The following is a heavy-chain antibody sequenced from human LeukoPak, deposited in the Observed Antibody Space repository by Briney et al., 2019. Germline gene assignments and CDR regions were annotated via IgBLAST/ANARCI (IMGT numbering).Heavy chain of an antibody. CDR2: IYYSGST. Sequence: SETLSLTCAVYGGSFSGYYWSWIRQPPGKGLEWIGYIYYSGSTNYNPSLKSRVTISVDTSKNQFSLKLSSVTAADTAVYYCARAHDSRRGRYGMDVWGQGTTVTVSS. D-gene: IGHD2-21*02. CDR1: GGSFSGYY. J-gene: IGHJ6*02. V-gene: IGHV4-59*01. CDR3: ARAHDSRRGRYGMDV.